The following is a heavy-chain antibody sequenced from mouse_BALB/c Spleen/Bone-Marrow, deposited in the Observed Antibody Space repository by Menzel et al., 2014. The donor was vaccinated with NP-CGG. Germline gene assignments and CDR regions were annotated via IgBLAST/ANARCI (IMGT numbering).Heavy chain of an antibody. D-gene: IGHD2-1*01. CDR1: GYAFSTYW. V-gene: IGHV1-80*01. J-gene: IGHJ2*01. CDR3: ARVYYGNLDH. Sequence: VQLQQSGAELVRPGSSVKISCKASGYAFSTYWMNWVKQRPGQGPEWIGQVSPGDGDTNYNGKFRGKATLTADKSSSTAYIQLSSLTSEDSAVYFCARVYYGNLDHWGQGTTLTVSS. CDR2: VSPGDGDT.